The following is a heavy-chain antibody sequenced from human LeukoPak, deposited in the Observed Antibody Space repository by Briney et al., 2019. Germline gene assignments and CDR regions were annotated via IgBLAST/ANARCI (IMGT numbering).Heavy chain of an antibody. J-gene: IGHJ5*01. CDR2: IRYDGSNK. CDR1: GFTFSSYG. Sequence: PGESLRLSCAASGFTFSSYGMHWVRQAPGKGLEWVAFIRYDGSNKYYADSVKGRFTISRDNAKNSLYLQMNSLKVEDTAIYYCARDNWVDCWGQGTLVTVSS. V-gene: IGHV3-30*02. CDR3: ARDNWVDC.